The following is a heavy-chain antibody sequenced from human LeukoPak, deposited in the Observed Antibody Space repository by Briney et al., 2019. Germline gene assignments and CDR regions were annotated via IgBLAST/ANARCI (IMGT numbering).Heavy chain of an antibody. J-gene: IGHJ4*02. CDR3: ARAVGSSGSFPFHF. CDR1: GAFHSGRSYY. V-gene: IGHV4-39*07. Sequence: SETVSLTCSFSGAFHSGRSYYGRWIRQPRGKGLEWISNSYYTGGTYYNRSLRGRVTISLGQSKDPFSLTLDSVSGGDTAVYDCARAVGSSGSFPFHFWGQGTLVTVSS. D-gene: IGHD1-26*01. CDR2: SYYTGGT.